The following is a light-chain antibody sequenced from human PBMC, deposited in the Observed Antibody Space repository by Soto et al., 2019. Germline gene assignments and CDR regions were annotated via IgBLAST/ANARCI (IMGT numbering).Light chain of an antibody. CDR2: AAS. V-gene: IGKV1-27*01. CDR1: QGISNY. CDR3: QTYASAPIT. Sequence: RMTEAPASLSASAGDRFTITCRASQGISNYLAWYQQKPGKAPKVLIYAASTLQPGVPSRFSGSGSGTDFTLTLTSLHPDAIAPYYCQTYASAPITFRQGTRLEIK. J-gene: IGKJ5*01.